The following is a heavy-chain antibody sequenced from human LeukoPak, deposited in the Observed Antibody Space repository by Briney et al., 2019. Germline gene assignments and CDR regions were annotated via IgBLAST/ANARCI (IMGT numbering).Heavy chain of an antibody. CDR3: ARSSIAAQFDY. CDR2: IYYSGST. D-gene: IGHD6-6*01. CDR1: GISISSYY. J-gene: IGHJ4*02. V-gene: IGHV4-59*08. Sequence: VTPSETLSLTCTVSGISISSYYWSWIRQPPGKGLEWIGYIYYSGSTNYNPSLKSRVTISVDTSKNQFSLKLSSVTAADTAVYYCARSSIAAQFDYWGQGTLVTVSS.